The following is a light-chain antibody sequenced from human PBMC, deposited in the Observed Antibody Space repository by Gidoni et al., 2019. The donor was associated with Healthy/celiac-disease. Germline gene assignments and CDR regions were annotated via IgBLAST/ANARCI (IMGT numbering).Light chain of an antibody. J-gene: IGKJ4*01. CDR2: AAS. Sequence: DIQMTQSPSSLSATVGDRVTSTCRASQSISSYLNWYQQKPGKAPKLLIYAASSLQSGVPSRLRGSGSGADFTLTISSLQPEDFATYYCQQSYSPLTFGRGTKMEIK. V-gene: IGKV1-39*01. CDR1: QSISSY. CDR3: QQSYSPLT.